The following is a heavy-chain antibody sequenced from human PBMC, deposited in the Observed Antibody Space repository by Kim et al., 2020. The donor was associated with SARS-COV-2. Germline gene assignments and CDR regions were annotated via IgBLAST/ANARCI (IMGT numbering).Heavy chain of an antibody. CDR3: ARAPNGYRPYSSSGSFDY. J-gene: IGHJ4*02. V-gene: IGHV1-8*01. D-gene: IGHD6-6*01. Sequence: QGRVTMTRNTSINTAYMELSSLRSEDTAVYYCARAPNGYRPYSSSGSFDYWGQGTLVTVSS.